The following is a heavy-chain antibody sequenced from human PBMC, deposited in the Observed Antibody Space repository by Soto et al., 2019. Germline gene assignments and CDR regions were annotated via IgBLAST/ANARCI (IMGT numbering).Heavy chain of an antibody. J-gene: IGHJ4*01. CDR2: ISSSSSYI. Sequence: VQLVESGGGLVKPGGSLRLSCAASGFTFSSYSMNWVRQAPGKGLEWVSSISSSSSYIYYADSVKGRFTISRDNAKNSLYLQMNSLRAEYTAVYYCARAAGYGDYPTFDYWGHGTLVTVSS. CDR1: GFTFSSYS. D-gene: IGHD4-17*01. CDR3: ARAAGYGDYPTFDY. V-gene: IGHV3-21*01.